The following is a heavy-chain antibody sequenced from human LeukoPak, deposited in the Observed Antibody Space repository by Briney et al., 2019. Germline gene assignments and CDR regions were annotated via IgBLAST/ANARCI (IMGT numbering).Heavy chain of an antibody. Sequence: ASVKVSCKASGGTFSSYAISWVRQAPGQGLEWMGGTIPIFGTANYAQKFQGRVTITAHESTSTAYMELSSLRSEDTAVYYCARESEYFKHDYGGNPEPFQHWGQGTLVTVSS. CDR3: ARESEYFKHDYGGNPEPFQH. V-gene: IGHV1-69*13. CDR1: GGTFSSYA. D-gene: IGHD4-23*01. CDR2: TIPIFGTA. J-gene: IGHJ1*01.